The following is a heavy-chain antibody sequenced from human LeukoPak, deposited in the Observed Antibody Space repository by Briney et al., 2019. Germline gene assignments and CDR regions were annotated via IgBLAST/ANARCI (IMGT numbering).Heavy chain of an antibody. J-gene: IGHJ4*02. Sequence: SVKVSCKASGGTFSSYAISWVRQAPGQGLEWMGGIIPIFGTANYAQKFQGRVTITADESTSTAYMELSSLRSEDTAVYYCARVPQYCSSTSCYDDYWGQGTLVTVSS. D-gene: IGHD2-2*01. CDR1: GGTFSSYA. V-gene: IGHV1-69*13. CDR3: ARVPQYCSSTSCYDDY. CDR2: IIPIFGTA.